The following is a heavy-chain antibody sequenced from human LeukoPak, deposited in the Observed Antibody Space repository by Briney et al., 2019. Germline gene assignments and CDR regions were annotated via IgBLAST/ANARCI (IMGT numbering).Heavy chain of an antibody. D-gene: IGHD3-3*01. CDR2: TYYRSKWYN. J-gene: IGHJ4*02. CDR3: AAYYDFWSGYRFDY. Sequence: SQTLPLTCAISGDSVSSNSAAWNWIRQSPSRGLEWLGRTYYRSKWYNDYAVSVKSRITINPDTSKNQFSLQLNSVTPEDTAVYYCAAYYDFWSGYRFDYWGQGTLVTVSS. V-gene: IGHV6-1*01. CDR1: GDSVSSNSAA.